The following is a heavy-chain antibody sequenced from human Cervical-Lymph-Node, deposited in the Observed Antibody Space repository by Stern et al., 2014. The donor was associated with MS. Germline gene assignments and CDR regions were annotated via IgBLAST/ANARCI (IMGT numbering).Heavy chain of an antibody. Sequence: VQLVQSGAELIRPGESLKISCKGSGFKFTIYWIDWLRQMPGKGLEWMVFIYPGDSETRYSPSFQGQVTMSADKSTSAAYLQWSSLNASDTAMYFCARQTTAWASDVWGQGTLVTVSA. J-gene: IGHJ4*02. V-gene: IGHV5-51*01. D-gene: IGHD1-14*01. CDR1: GFKFTIYW. CDR3: ARQTTAWASDV. CDR2: IYPGDSET.